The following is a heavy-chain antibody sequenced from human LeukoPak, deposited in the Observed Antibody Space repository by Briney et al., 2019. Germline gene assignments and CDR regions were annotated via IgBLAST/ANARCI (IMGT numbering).Heavy chain of an antibody. Sequence: GGSLRLSCAASGFTFSTYGMIWVRQAPGKGLECVSTIGLSDDSTNYADSVKGRFTVSRDNSRNTLYLLMNSLRAEDTARYYCARDPNWGSGYWGQGTLVTVSS. CDR3: ARDPNWGSGY. CDR2: IGLSDDST. V-gene: IGHV3-23*01. D-gene: IGHD7-27*01. J-gene: IGHJ4*02. CDR1: GFTFSTYG.